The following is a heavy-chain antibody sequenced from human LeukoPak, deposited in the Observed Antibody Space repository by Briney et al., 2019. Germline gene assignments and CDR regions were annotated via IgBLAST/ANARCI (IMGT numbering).Heavy chain of an antibody. CDR3: APRAVEMTTTKGY. Sequence: GGSLRLSCVASGFTFSNAWMYWVRQAPGKGLEWVSTISGSGGSTYYADSVKGRFTISRDNSKNTLYLQMNSLRAEDTAVYYCAPRAVEMTTTKGYWGQGTLVTVSS. D-gene: IGHD5-24*01. V-gene: IGHV3-23*01. J-gene: IGHJ4*02. CDR2: ISGSGGST. CDR1: GFTFSNAW.